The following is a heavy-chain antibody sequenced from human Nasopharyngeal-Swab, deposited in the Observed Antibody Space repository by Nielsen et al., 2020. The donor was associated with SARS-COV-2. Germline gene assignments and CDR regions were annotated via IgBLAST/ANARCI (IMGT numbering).Heavy chain of an antibody. D-gene: IGHD1-7*01. CDR1: GITLSNSW. Sequence: GESLKISCVASGITLSNSWMHWVRQGPGKGLVWVSRINTDARDTTYADSVKGRFTISRDNSANSLYLQMNNLRGDDTALYFCAKDLWNSGYLEVWGRGTTVTVSS. CDR2: INTDARDT. V-gene: IGHV3-74*01. J-gene: IGHJ6*03. CDR3: AKDLWNSGYLEV.